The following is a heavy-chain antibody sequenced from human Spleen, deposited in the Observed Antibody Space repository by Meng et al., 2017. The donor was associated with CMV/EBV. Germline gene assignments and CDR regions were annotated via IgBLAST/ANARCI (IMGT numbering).Heavy chain of an antibody. J-gene: IGHJ4*02. Sequence: LSLTCAASGFTFSSYAMNWVRQAPGKGLEWVSSTSGSGDTTNYADSVKGRFTISRDNSKRTLYLHTNSLRAEDTAVYYCATRMSRHLIYYSNYLTDYWGQGTLVTVSS. CDR2: TSGSGDTT. V-gene: IGHV3-23*01. CDR3: ATRMSRHLIYYSNYLTDY. CDR1: GFTFSSYA. D-gene: IGHD4-11*01.